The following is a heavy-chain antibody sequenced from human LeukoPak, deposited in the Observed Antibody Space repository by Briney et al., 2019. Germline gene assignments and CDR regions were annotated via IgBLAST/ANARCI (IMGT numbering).Heavy chain of an antibody. J-gene: IGHJ4*02. CDR2: IKQDGSEK. Sequence: TGGSLRLSCAASGFTFSRNWMSWVRQAPGKGLEWVANIKQDGSEKYYVDSVKGRFTISGDNAKNSLYLQMNSLRAEDTAIYYCARGRYSSTTYSFDYWGQGTLVTVSS. CDR3: ARGRYSSTTYSFDY. V-gene: IGHV3-7*03. D-gene: IGHD6-13*01. CDR1: GFTFSRNW.